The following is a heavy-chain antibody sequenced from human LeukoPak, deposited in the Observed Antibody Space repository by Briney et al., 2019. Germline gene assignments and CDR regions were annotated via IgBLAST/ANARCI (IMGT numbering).Heavy chain of an antibody. Sequence: GGSLRLSCAASGFTFCDYAVRGVRQAPGGGLEWVSGISGGGSGTFYTDSVKGHLSISRDNSKNTLYLQMNSLRAEDTAIYYCAKEKTRVYSIDAFDIRGQGTMVTVSS. CDR3: AKEKTRVYSIDAFDI. D-gene: IGHD2-21*01. CDR1: GFTFCDYA. J-gene: IGHJ3*02. V-gene: IGHV3-23*01. CDR2: ISGGGSGT.